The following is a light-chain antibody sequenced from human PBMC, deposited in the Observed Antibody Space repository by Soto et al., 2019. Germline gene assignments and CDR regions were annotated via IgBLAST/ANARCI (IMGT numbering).Light chain of an antibody. V-gene: IGKV1-9*01. CDR3: RQLLTYPLS. CDR2: AAA. CDR1: QDVSSS. Sequence: LTQSPSLLSASKGDRVTITCRASQDVSSSLCWYQQKAVKAPKLLISAAATLHIGVPSRFSGSGSDTDFSLTIINRLPHDVSTYYFRQLLTYPLSFGGGTKVDIK. J-gene: IGKJ4*01.